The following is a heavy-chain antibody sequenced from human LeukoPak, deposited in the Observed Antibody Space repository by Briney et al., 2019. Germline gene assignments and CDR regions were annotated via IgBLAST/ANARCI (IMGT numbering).Heavy chain of an antibody. CDR3: ARVVGRSSGSSAPGY. CDR2: INAGNGNT. J-gene: IGHJ4*02. CDR1: GYTSTSYA. V-gene: IGHV1-3*01. D-gene: IGHD3-22*01. Sequence: ASVKVSCKASGYTSTSYAMHWVRQAPGQRLEWMGWINAGNGNTKYSQKFQGRVTITRDTSASTAYMELSSLRSEDTAVYYCARVVGRSSGSSAPGYWGQGTLVTVSS.